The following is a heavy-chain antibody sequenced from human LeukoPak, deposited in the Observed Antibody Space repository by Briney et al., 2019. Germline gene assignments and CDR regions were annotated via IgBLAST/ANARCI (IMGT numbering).Heavy chain of an antibody. CDR2: IIPIFGTA. J-gene: IGHJ4*02. CDR3: ARETGDRIAFDY. V-gene: IGHV1-69*13. Sequence: GASVEVSCKASGYTFTSYAISWVRQAPGQGLEWMGGIIPIFGTANYAQKFQGRVTITADESTSTAYMELSSLRSEDTAVYYCARETGDRIAFDYWGQGTLVTVSS. CDR1: GYTFTSYA. D-gene: IGHD6-13*01.